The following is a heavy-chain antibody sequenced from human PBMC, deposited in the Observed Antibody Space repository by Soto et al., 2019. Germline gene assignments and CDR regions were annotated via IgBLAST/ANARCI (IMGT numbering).Heavy chain of an antibody. V-gene: IGHV1-69*12. CDR3: VRVVAIPGYPDN. CDR2: IVPIVDTS. Sequence: QVQLVQSGAEVRQPASSVKVSCKTSGGTFSSYAISWVRQAPGQGLEWMGGIVPIVDTSTYAQKFQGRVTITADESTSTAYMDRSSLRSDDTAIYYCVRVVAIPGYPDNWCQGTLVTVSS. D-gene: IGHD5-12*01. CDR1: GGTFSSYA. J-gene: IGHJ4*02.